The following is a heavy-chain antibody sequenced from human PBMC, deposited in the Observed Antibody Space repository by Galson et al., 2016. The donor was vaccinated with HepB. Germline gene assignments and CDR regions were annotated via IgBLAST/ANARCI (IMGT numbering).Heavy chain of an antibody. V-gene: IGHV3-7*03. J-gene: IGHJ4*02. CDR1: GFTFSDYW. Sequence: SLRLSCAASGFTFSDYWMSWVRQAPGKGLEWVGNIRQDGHEMKYGDSVKGRFTISRDNAKNSLFLQMNSLRAEDTAMYYCARAFIYTSGDYWGQGTLVTVSS. CDR3: ARAFIYTSGDY. CDR2: IRQDGHEM. D-gene: IGHD3-22*01.